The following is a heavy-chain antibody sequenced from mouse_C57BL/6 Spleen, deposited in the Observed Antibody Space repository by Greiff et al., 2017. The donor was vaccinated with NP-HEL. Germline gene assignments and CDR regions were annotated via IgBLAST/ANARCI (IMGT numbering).Heavy chain of an antibody. V-gene: IGHV1-15*01. CDR3: YRQLRLRYYYAMDY. CDR1: GYTFTDYA. CDR2: IDPETGGT. Sequence: VQLQQPGAELVRPGASVTLSCKASGYTFTDYAMHWVKQTPVHGLEWIGAIDPETGGTAYNQKFKGKAILSADKSSSTAYMVLRSLKSEDSAVYYFYRQLRLRYYYAMDYWGQGTSVTVSS. J-gene: IGHJ4*01. D-gene: IGHD3-2*02.